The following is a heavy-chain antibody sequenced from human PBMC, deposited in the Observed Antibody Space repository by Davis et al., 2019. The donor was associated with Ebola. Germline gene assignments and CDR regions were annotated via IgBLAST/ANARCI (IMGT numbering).Heavy chain of an antibody. CDR3: ARDQYDFWSGYYYYYGMDV. J-gene: IGHJ6*02. D-gene: IGHD3-3*01. Sequence: PGGSLRLSCAASGFTFSSYSMNWVRQAPGKGLEWVSYISSSSSTIYYADSVKGRFTISRDNAKNSLYLQMNSLRAEDTAVYYCARDQYDFWSGYYYYYGMDVWGQGTTVTVSS. CDR2: ISSSSSTI. V-gene: IGHV3-48*01. CDR1: GFTFSSYS.